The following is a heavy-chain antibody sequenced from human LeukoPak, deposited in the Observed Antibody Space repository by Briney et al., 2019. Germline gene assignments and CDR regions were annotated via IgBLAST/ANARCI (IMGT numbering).Heavy chain of an antibody. CDR2: ISRSGSTI. V-gene: IGHV3-11*04. Sequence: GGSLRLSCAASGFTFSDYYMSWIRQAPGKGLEWVSYISRSGSTIYYADSVKGRFTISRDNAKNSLYLQMNSQRAEDTAVYYCARDLTVTTGHYYYYMDVWGKGTTVTVSS. D-gene: IGHD4-11*01. J-gene: IGHJ6*03. CDR1: GFTFSDYY. CDR3: ARDLTVTTGHYYYYMDV.